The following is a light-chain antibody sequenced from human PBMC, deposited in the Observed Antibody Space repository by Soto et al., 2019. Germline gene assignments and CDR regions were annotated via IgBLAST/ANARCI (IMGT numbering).Light chain of an antibody. CDR1: SSDVGGYNY. V-gene: IGLV2-14*01. Sequence: QSALTQPASVSGSPGQSITISCTGTSSDVGGYNYVSWYQQHPGKAPKLMMYEVSNRPSGVSNRFSGSRSGNTASLTISGLQSEDEAEYYCNSYTTNSTFVFGTGTKFTVL. CDR2: EVS. CDR3: NSYTTNSTFV. J-gene: IGLJ1*01.